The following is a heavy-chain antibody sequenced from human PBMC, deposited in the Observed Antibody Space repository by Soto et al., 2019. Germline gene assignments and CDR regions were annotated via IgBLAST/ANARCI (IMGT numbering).Heavy chain of an antibody. Sequence: EVQLVESGGGLVQPGGSLRLSCAASGFTFSSYWMSWVRQAPGKGLEWVANIKQDGSEKYYVDSVKGRFTISRDNAKNSLYLQMNSLRAEDTAVYYCARSPLMAQDIVVVVAHIDYWGQGTLVTVSS. J-gene: IGHJ4*02. D-gene: IGHD2-15*01. V-gene: IGHV3-7*01. CDR2: IKQDGSEK. CDR3: ARSPLMAQDIVVVVAHIDY. CDR1: GFTFSSYW.